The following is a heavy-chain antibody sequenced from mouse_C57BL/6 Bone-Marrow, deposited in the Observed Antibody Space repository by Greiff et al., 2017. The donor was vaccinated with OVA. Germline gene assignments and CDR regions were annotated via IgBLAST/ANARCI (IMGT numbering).Heavy chain of an antibody. CDR3: ARWLLQY. CDR1: GYTFTSYG. CDR2: IYPRSGNT. J-gene: IGHJ3*01. Sequence: VQLVESGAELARPGASVKLSCKASGYTFTSYGISWVKQRTGQGLEWIGEIYPRSGNTYYNEKFKGKATLTADKSSSTAYMELRSLTSEDSAVYFCARWLLQYWGQGTLVTVSA. V-gene: IGHV1-81*01. D-gene: IGHD2-3*01.